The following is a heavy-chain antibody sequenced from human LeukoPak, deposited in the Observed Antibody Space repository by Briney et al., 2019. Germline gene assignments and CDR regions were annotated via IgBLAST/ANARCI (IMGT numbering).Heavy chain of an antibody. D-gene: IGHD3-10*01. CDR2: MNPNSGNT. Sequence: ASVKVSCKASGYTFTSYDINWVRPATGQGLEWMGWMNPNSGNTGYAQKFQGRVTMTTNTSISTAYMELSSLRSEDTAVYYCARREYGSGSYHLVYWGQGTLVTVSS. J-gene: IGHJ4*02. V-gene: IGHV1-8*01. CDR3: ARREYGSGSYHLVY. CDR1: GYTFTSYD.